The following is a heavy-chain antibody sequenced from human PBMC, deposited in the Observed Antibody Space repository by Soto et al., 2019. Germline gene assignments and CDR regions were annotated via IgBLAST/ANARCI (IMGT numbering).Heavy chain of an antibody. V-gene: IGHV1-2*04. CDR1: GYTFTGYY. J-gene: IGHJ6*03. CDR3: ARARPSYYYYYMDV. CDR2: INPNSGGT. D-gene: IGHD6-6*01. Sequence: QVQLVQSGAEVKKPGASVKVSCKASGYTFTGYYMHWVRQAPGQGLEWMGWINPNSGGTNYAQKFQGWVTMSRDTSISTAYMELSRLRSDDTAVYYCARARPSYYYYYMDVWGKGTTVTVSS.